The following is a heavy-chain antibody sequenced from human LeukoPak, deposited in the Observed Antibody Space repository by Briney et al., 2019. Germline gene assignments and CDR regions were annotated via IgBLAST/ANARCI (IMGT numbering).Heavy chain of an antibody. D-gene: IGHD3-10*01. CDR3: ARDHRYGSGSLDH. V-gene: IGHV3-48*04. Sequence: GRSLRLSCAASGFTFSSYAMHWVRQAPGKGLEWISYISSSSTTISYADSVEGRFSISRDNAKRSVYLQMNGLRAEDTAMYYCARDHRYGSGSLDHWGQGILVIVSS. J-gene: IGHJ5*02. CDR1: GFTFSSYA. CDR2: ISSSSTTI.